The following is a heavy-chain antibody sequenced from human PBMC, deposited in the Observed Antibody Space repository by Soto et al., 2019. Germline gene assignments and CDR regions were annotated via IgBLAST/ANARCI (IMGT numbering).Heavy chain of an antibody. CDR3: GRPQVGGTGMDV. V-gene: IGHV3-72*01. CDR1: GFTFSDHY. D-gene: IGHD3-16*01. CDR2: SKNRADGDSS. Sequence: EVQLVQSGGGLVQPGGSLTLSCAASGFTFSDHYIDWVRQAPGKGLEWVGRSKNRADGDSSECAASMRGRFTVSRDDSKDSQLLKMTSLKPDDSACYYCGRPQVGGTGMDVWGQGTTVTVSS. J-gene: IGHJ6*02.